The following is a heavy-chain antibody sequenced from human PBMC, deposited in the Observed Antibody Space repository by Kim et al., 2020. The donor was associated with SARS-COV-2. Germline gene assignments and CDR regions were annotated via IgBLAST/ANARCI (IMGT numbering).Heavy chain of an antibody. J-gene: IGHJ5*02. CDR3: ARDRWFYGGDWFDP. V-gene: IGHV4-4*07. CDR1: GGSISSYY. Sequence: SETLSLTCTVSGGSISSYYWSWIRQPAGKGLEWIGRIYTSGSTNYNPSLKSRVTMSVDTSKNQFSLKLSSVTAADTAVYYCARDRWFYGGDWFDPWGQGTLVTVSS. D-gene: IGHD3-10*01. CDR2: IYTSGST.